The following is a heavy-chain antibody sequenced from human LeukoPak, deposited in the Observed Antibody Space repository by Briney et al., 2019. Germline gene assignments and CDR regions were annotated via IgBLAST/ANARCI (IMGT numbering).Heavy chain of an antibody. CDR1: GFTFSSYG. CDR3: AKDSLTAYGHYEHYYYYYYMDV. J-gene: IGHJ6*03. D-gene: IGHD4-17*01. Sequence: GGSLRLSCAASGFTFSSYGMHWVRQAPGKGLEWVAFIRYDGSNKYYADSVKGRFILSRDNSKNTLYLQMNSLRAEDTAVYYCAKDSLTAYGHYEHYYYYYYMDVWGKGTTVTVPS. V-gene: IGHV3-30*02. CDR2: IRYDGSNK.